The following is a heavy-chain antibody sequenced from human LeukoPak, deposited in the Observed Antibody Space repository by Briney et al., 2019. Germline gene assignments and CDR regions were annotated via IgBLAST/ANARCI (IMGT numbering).Heavy chain of an antibody. Sequence: SETLSLTCAVYGGSFSGYYWSWIRQPPGKGLEWIGEINHSGSTNHNPSLKSRVTISVDTSKNQFSLKLSSVTAADMAVYYCARANQQLDAFDIWGQGTMVTVSS. CDR1: GGSFSGYY. CDR2: INHSGST. D-gene: IGHD6-13*01. V-gene: IGHV4-34*01. CDR3: ARANQQLDAFDI. J-gene: IGHJ3*02.